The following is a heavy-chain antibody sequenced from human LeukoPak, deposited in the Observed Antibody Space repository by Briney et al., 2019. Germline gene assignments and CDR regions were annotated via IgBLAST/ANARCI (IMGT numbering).Heavy chain of an antibody. CDR1: GVSVSSYY. D-gene: IGHD6-19*01. CDR2: IYNSEST. Sequence: SETLSLTCTVSGVSVSSYYWSWIRQPPGKGLEWIGYIYNSESTNYNSSLKSRVTMSLDTSTNHLFLKLSSLPAADTAVYYCARFHSGPSGWYVLWYFDLWGRGTLVTVSS. CDR3: ARFHSGPSGWYVLWYFDL. J-gene: IGHJ2*01. V-gene: IGHV4-4*09.